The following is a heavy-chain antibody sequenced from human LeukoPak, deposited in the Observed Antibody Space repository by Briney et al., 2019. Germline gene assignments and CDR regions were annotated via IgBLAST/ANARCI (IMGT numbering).Heavy chain of an antibody. CDR2: ISGSGGST. V-gene: IGHV3-23*01. CDR1: GFTFSSYA. Sequence: GGSLRLSCAASGFTFSSYAMSWVRQAPGKGLEWVSAISGSGGSTYYADSVKGRFTISRDNSKNTLYLQMNSLGAEDTAVYYCAKAGDTYYDFWSGYYSGCFDYWGQGTLVTVSS. CDR3: AKAGDTYYDFWSGYYSGCFDY. D-gene: IGHD3-3*01. J-gene: IGHJ4*02.